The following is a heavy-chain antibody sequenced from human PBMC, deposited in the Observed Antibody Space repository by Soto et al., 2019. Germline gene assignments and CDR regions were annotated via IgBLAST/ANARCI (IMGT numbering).Heavy chain of an antibody. CDR2: ISGSGGST. D-gene: IGHD3-10*01. J-gene: IGHJ4*02. CDR1: GFTFSSYA. Sequence: GSLRLSCAASGFTFSSYAMSWVRQAPGKGLEWVSAISGSGGSTYYADSVKGRFTISRDNSKNTLYLQMNSLRAEDTAVYYCAKANMVRGVIPQPQYYFDYWGQGTLVTVSS. CDR3: AKANMVRGVIPQPQYYFDY. V-gene: IGHV3-23*01.